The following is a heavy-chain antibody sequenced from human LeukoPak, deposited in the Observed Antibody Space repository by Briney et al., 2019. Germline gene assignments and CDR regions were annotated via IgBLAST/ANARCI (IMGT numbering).Heavy chain of an antibody. D-gene: IGHD3-22*01. Sequence: GGSLRLSCAASGFTFSTYNMNWVRQAPGKGLEWVSYISSSSSTIYYADSVKGRFTISRDNAKNSLYLQMNSLRAEDTAVYYCARPYDSSGYLTGYWGQGTLVTVSS. V-gene: IGHV3-48*01. J-gene: IGHJ4*02. CDR3: ARPYDSSGYLTGY. CDR1: GFTFSTYN. CDR2: ISSSSSTI.